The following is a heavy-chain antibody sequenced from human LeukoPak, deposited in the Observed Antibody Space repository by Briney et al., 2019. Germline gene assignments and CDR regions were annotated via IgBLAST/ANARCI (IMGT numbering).Heavy chain of an antibody. CDR1: GFTFSSYA. CDR3: AKDLVVVPAAIPPGGFGMDV. V-gene: IGHV3-23*01. J-gene: IGHJ6*02. Sequence: GSLRLSCAASGFTFSSYAMSWVRQAPGKGLEWVSAISGSGGSTYYADSVKGRFTISRDNSKNTLYLQMNSLRAEDTAVYYCAKDLVVVPAAIPPGGFGMDVWGQGTTVTVSS. CDR2: ISGSGGST. D-gene: IGHD2-2*02.